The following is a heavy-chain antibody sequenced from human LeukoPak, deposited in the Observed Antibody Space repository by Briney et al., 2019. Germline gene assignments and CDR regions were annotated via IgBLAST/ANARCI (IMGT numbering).Heavy chain of an antibody. D-gene: IGHD2-15*01. CDR3: AKQLGYCSDGGSFFPY. Sequence: GGSLTLFCALSGLTFNSSCMIWVGQAPGKGLDWVSAISNNGSYTYYAHSVQSRFTISRDNSKSTLCLQMNSLRAADTAVYYCAKQLGYCSDGGSFFPYWGQGTLVTVSS. V-gene: IGHV3-23*01. CDR2: ISNNGSYT. CDR1: GLTFNSSC. J-gene: IGHJ4*02.